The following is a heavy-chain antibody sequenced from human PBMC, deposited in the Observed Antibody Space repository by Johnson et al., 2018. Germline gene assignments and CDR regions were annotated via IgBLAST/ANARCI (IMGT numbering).Heavy chain of an antibody. CDR3: AKDYYDSSGSQPFDT. J-gene: IGHJ3*02. CDR2: ISYDESET. D-gene: IGHD3-22*01. Sequence: QVQLVESGGGVVQPGRSLRLSCAASGFNFRAYGMNWVRQAPGKGLQWVALISYDESETFYSDSVKGRFTVSRDNSKDTLYLPMNSLRVEDTAVYYCAKDYYDSSGSQPFDTWGQGTMVTVSS. CDR1: GFNFRAYG. V-gene: IGHV3-30*18.